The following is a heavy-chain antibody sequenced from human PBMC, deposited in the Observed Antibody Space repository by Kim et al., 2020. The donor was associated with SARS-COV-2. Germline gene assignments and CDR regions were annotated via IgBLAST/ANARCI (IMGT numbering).Heavy chain of an antibody. V-gene: IGHV3-23*01. CDR3: AKAVRVVPAAAGYYYYGMYV. Sequence: GGSLRLSCAASGFIFSSYAMSWVRQAPGKGLEWVSAISGSGGNTYYADSVKGRFTISRDNSKNTLYLQMNSLRVEDTAVYYCAKAVRVVPAAAGYYYYGMYVWGQGTTVTVSS. J-gene: IGHJ6*02. D-gene: IGHD2-2*01. CDR1: GFIFSSYA. CDR2: ISGSGGNT.